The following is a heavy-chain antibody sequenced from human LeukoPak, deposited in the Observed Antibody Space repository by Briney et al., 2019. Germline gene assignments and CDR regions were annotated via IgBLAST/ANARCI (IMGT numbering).Heavy chain of an antibody. D-gene: IGHD2-15*01. J-gene: IGHJ3*02. CDR2: ISYDGSNK. CDR3: ARLGYCSGGSCLTGDAFDI. Sequence: GGSLRLSCAASGFTFSSYAMHWVRQAPGKGLEWVAVISYDGSNKYYADSVKGRFTISRDNSKNTLYLQMNSLRAEDTAVYYCARLGYCSGGSCLTGDAFDIWGQGTMVTVSS. V-gene: IGHV3-30-3*01. CDR1: GFTFSSYA.